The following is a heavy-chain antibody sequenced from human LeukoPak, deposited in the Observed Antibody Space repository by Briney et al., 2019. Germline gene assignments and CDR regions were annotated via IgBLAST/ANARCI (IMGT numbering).Heavy chain of an antibody. CDR1: GFTFSSYA. CDR2: ISGSGGST. Sequence: GGPLRLSCAPSGFTFSSYAMSWVRQAPGKGLEWVSVISGSGGSTYYADSVKGRFTISRDNSKNTLYLQMNSLRAEDTAIYYCAKGLVYLKEGWFDPWGQGTLVTVSS. CDR3: AKGLVYLKEGWFDP. D-gene: IGHD2-8*01. J-gene: IGHJ5*02. V-gene: IGHV3-23*01.